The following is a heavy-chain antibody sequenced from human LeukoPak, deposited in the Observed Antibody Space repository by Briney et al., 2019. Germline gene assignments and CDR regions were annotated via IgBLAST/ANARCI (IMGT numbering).Heavy chain of an antibody. Sequence: ASVMVSRKASGYSFAAYYMHWVRQAPGQGLEWMGWINPNTGGTNYAQKFLGRLTVTGDTSISTAYMELSKLTSDDTAVYYCARSQYDVLTGSPDFWGQGTLVTVSS. V-gene: IGHV1-2*02. D-gene: IGHD3-9*01. CDR3: ARSQYDVLTGSPDF. CDR1: GYSFAAYY. J-gene: IGHJ4*02. CDR2: INPNTGGT.